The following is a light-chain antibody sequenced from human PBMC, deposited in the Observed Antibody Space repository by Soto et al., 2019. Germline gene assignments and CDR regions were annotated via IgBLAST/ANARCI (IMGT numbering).Light chain of an antibody. CDR3: QQANSFPLT. J-gene: IGKJ4*01. Sequence: IHVTHSPSSVSASVGDRVSITCRASQDISSWLAWYQQKPGKAPKLLIYAASSWQSGVPSRFSGSGSGTDFSLTITSLQPEDFASYYCQQANSFPLTFGGGTKVDI. CDR1: QDISSW. CDR2: AAS. V-gene: IGKV1-12*01.